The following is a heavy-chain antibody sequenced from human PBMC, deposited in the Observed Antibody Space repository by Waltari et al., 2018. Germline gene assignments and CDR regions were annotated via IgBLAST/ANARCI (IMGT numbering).Heavy chain of an antibody. CDR2: VDPEDGET. Sequence: EVQLVQSGAEVKKPGATVKLSCEASGYTFTDYYMHWVQQAPGKGLEWMGRVDPEDGETIYAEKVQGRVTITADTSTDTAYMELSSLRSEDTAMYYCATGIVGATLDYWGQGTLVTVSS. D-gene: IGHD1-26*01. J-gene: IGHJ4*02. V-gene: IGHV1-69-2*01. CDR3: ATGIVGATLDY. CDR1: GYTFTDYY.